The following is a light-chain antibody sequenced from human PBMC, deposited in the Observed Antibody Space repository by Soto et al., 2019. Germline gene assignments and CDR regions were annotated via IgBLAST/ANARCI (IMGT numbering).Light chain of an antibody. CDR3: QQYFTSPWT. Sequence: DIVMTQSTDSLAVSLGERATFNCKSSQSILDRSKNKYYLAWYQQKSGQPPKLLIYWASLRESGVPDRFTGSGSGTDFTLTISSLQAEDVAVYYCQQYFTSPWTFGQGTKV. CDR1: QSILDRSKNKYY. CDR2: WAS. J-gene: IGKJ1*01. V-gene: IGKV4-1*01.